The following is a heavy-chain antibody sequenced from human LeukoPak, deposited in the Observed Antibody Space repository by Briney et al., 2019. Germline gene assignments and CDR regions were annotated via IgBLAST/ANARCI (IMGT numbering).Heavy chain of an antibody. Sequence: ASVKVSCKASGYTFTGYYMHWVRQAPGQGLEWMGWINPNSGGTNYAQKFQGRVTMTRDTSISTAYMELSRLRSDDTAVYYCARGPYDLWDYCYGMDVWGQGTTVTVSS. V-gene: IGHV1-2*02. J-gene: IGHJ6*02. CDR2: INPNSGGT. D-gene: IGHD3/OR15-3a*01. CDR1: GYTFTGYY. CDR3: ARGPYDLWDYCYGMDV.